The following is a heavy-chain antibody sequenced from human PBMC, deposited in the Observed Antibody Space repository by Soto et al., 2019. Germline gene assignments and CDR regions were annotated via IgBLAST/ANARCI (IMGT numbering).Heavy chain of an antibody. CDR2: IYTSGST. Sequence: KTSETLSLTCTVSGGSISSYYWSWIRQPAGKGLEWIGRIYTSGSTNYNPSLKSRVTMSVDTSKNQFSLKLSFVTAADTAVYYCARVTTVPKTGRYGMDVWGQGTTVTVSS. D-gene: IGHD4-4*01. J-gene: IGHJ6*02. V-gene: IGHV4-4*07. CDR3: ARVTTVPKTGRYGMDV. CDR1: GGSISSYY.